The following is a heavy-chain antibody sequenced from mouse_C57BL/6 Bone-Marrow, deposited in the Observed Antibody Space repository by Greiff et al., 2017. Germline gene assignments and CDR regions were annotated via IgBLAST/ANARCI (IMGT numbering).Heavy chain of an antibody. D-gene: IGHD2-5*01. CDR3: ARSGYSNYVYYYAMDY. J-gene: IGHJ4*01. CDR2: IDPSDSYT. V-gene: IGHV1-69*01. CDR1: GYTFTSYW. Sequence: QLQQPGAELVMPGASVKLSCKASGYTFTSYWMHWVKQRPGQGLEWIGEIDPSDSYTNYNQKFKGKSTLTVDKSSSTAYMQLSSLTSEDSAVYYCARSGYSNYVYYYAMDYWGQGTSVTVSS.